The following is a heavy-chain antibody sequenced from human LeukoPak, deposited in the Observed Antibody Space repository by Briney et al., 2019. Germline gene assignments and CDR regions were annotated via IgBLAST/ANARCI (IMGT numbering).Heavy chain of an antibody. D-gene: IGHD6-13*01. V-gene: IGHV3-33*01. CDR1: GFTFSTYA. J-gene: IGHJ4*02. CDR2: IWYDGNNK. CDR3: ARDVAKDIAAAWYFDY. Sequence: PGGSLRLSCAASGFTFSTYAMSWVRQAPGKGLEWVAVIWYDGNNKYYADSVKGRFTISRDNSKNTLYLQMNSLRAEDTAVYYCARDVAKDIAAAWYFDYWGQGTLVTVSS.